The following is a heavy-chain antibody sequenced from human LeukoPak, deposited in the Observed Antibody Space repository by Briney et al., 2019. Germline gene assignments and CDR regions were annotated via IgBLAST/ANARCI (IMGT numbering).Heavy chain of an antibody. D-gene: IGHD3-16*01. Sequence: PSETLSLTCTVSSGSISTSNYYWGWVRQPPGKALEWIGNIYYSGNTYYNPSLKSRVTISVDTSKNQFSLKLSSVTAADTAVYYCARMTPPGGVNSWGQGTLVTVSS. J-gene: IGHJ5*02. CDR2: IYYSGNT. V-gene: IGHV4-39*01. CDR3: ARMTPPGGVNS. CDR1: SGSISTSNYY.